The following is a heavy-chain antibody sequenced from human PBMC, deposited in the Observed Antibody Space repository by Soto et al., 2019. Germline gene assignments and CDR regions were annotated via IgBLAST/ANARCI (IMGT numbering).Heavy chain of an antibody. CDR3: ASQIGGMDV. CDR2: SIPIFGTA. CDR1: GGTFSSYA. Sequence: QVQMVQSGAEVKKPGSSVKVSCKASGGTFSSYAISWVRQAPGQELEWMGGSIPIFGTANYAQKFQGRVTITAGESTSAAYMELSSLRSEDTAVYYWASQIGGMDVWGQGTTVTVSS. J-gene: IGHJ6*02. V-gene: IGHV1-69*12.